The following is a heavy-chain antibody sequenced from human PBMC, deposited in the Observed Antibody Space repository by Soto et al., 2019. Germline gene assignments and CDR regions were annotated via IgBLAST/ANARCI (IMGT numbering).Heavy chain of an antibody. Sequence: GSLRLSCAASGFTFSIYAMTWVRQSPGKGLEWVSSMSRTGDNTYYADSVKGRFTISRDNAKNSLYLQMNSLRAEDTAVYYCARDGYYGSGSYYDYWGQGTLVTVSS. D-gene: IGHD3-10*01. J-gene: IGHJ4*02. V-gene: IGHV3-23*01. CDR3: ARDGYYGSGSYYDY. CDR1: GFTFSIYA. CDR2: MSRTGDNT.